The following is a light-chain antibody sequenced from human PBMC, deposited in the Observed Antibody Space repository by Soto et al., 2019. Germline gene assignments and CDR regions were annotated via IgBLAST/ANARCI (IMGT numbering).Light chain of an antibody. CDR1: QSRLHSKGYNY. V-gene: IGKV2-28*01. Sequence: IVMIQFSLSLPVTPGEPRSISCGSIQSRLHSKGYNYLDWYLQKPGKSPQLLIFLSSNRASGVPDRFSGRGSVTDFTLKIRRVEAEEVGVYYCMQALQTPLSITLCQGTRLEIK. CDR3: MQALQTPLSIT. CDR2: LSS. J-gene: IGKJ5*01.